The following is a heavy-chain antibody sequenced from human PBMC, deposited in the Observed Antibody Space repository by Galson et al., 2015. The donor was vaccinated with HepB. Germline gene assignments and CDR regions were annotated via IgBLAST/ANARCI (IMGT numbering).Heavy chain of an antibody. V-gene: IGHV3-23*01. Sequence: SLRLSCAASGFTFSSYAMSWVRQAPGKGLEWVSAISGSGGSTYYADSVKGRFTISRDNSKNTLYLQMNSLRAEDTAVYYCAKDLLYCGGDCYTSYWYFDLWGRGTLVTVSS. CDR3: AKDLLYCGGDCYTSYWYFDL. CDR1: GFTFSSYA. J-gene: IGHJ2*01. CDR2: ISGSGGST. D-gene: IGHD2-21*02.